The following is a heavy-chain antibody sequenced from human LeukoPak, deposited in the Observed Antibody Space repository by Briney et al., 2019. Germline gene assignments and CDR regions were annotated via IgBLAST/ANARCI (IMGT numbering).Heavy chain of an antibody. CDR2: INGGGGNSGGNT. CDR3: ATILTGYYLDY. CDR1: GFSLRSSE. D-gene: IGHD3-9*01. Sequence: PGGSLRLSCAASGFSLRSSEMNWVRQAPGKGLEWVSAINGGGGNSGGNTYYADSVKGRFTISRDNSKNTLYLQMNSLRAEDTAVYYCATILTGYYLDYWGQGTLVTVSS. V-gene: IGHV3-23*01. J-gene: IGHJ4*02.